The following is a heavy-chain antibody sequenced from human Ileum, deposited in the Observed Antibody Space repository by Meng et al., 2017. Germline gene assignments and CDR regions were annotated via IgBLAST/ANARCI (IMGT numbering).Heavy chain of an antibody. D-gene: IGHD7-27*01. V-gene: IGHV4-39*01. CDR2: ICYSGNT. J-gene: IGHJ4*02. CDR1: GGSISSSSHC. CDR3: ARRTGEVDLLDY. Sequence: QVQLQESGPGLVKPSVTPPLMCTVSGGSISSSSHCCDWIRQPPGKGLEWIGSICYSGNTYYNPSLKSRVSMSVDTSKKQISLKLNSVTAADTAVYYCARRTGEVDLLDYWGQGTLVTVSS.